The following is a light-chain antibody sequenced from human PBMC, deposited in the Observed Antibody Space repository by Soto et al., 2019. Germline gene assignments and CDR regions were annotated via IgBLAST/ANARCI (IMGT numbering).Light chain of an antibody. CDR3: MQGTNWPGT. CDR1: QSLVYSDGNTY. CDR2: KVS. Sequence: DVVMTQSPLSLPVTLGQPASISCRSSQSLVYSDGNTYLTWFQQRPGQSPRRLLYKVSNRDSGVPDRFSGSGSGTDFTLKISRVEAEDVGVYYCMQGTNWPGTFGQGTKVEIK. J-gene: IGKJ1*01. V-gene: IGKV2-30*01.